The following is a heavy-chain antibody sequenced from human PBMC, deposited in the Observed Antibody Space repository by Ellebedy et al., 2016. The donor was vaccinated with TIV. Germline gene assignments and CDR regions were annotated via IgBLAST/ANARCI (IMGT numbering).Heavy chain of an antibody. CDR1: GYTLTEFS. J-gene: IGHJ6*02. CDR2: FDPEDGET. D-gene: IGHD3-22*01. CDR3: AREVRHYYDSSGYLLQGYYGMDV. Sequence: AASVQVSCKVSGYTLTEFSMHWVRQAPGKGLEWMGGFDPEDGETIYAQKFQGRVTMTEDTSTDTAYMELSSLRSDDTAVYYWAREVRHYYDSSGYLLQGYYGMDVWGQGTTVTVSS. V-gene: IGHV1-24*01.